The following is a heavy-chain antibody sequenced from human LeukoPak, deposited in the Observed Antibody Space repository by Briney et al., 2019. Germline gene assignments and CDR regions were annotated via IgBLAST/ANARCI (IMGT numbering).Heavy chain of an antibody. D-gene: IGHD6-13*01. J-gene: IGHJ4*02. CDR2: IIPTFGTA. CDR1: GGTFSSYA. CDR3: AKKQGPVMSSWYTDH. V-gene: IGHV1-69*05. Sequence: GSSVKVSCKASGGTFSSYAISWVRQAPGQGLEWMGGIIPTFGTANYAQKFQGRVTITTDESTSTAYMELSSLRSEDTAVYYCAKKQGPVMSSWYTDHWGQGTLVTVSS.